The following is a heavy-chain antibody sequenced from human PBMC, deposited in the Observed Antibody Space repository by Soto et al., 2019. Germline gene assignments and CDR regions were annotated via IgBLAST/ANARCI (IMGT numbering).Heavy chain of an antibody. J-gene: IGHJ4*02. CDR3: ARVPDY. D-gene: IGHD2-2*01. Sequence: SETLSLTCTVSGGYISSYYWSWIRQPPGKGLECIGFISYSRSTYYNPSLWSRVSMSVDTSKNQFSLHVNSVTAADTAVYYYARVPDYWGQGILVTVSS. CDR2: ISYSRST. V-gene: IGHV4-59*12. CDR1: GGYISSYY.